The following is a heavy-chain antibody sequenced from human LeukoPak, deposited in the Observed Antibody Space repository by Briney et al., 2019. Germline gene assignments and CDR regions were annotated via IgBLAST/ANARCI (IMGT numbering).Heavy chain of an antibody. CDR1: GGSISSYY. CDR3: ARAGSGYDPSIFDY. D-gene: IGHD5-12*01. CDR2: IYYSGST. V-gene: IGHV4-59*12. J-gene: IGHJ4*02. Sequence: SETLSLTCTVSGGSISSYYWSWIRQPPGKGLEWIGYIYYSGSTNYNPSLKSRVTISVDTSKNQFSLKLSSVTAADTAVYYCARAGSGYDPSIFDYWGQGTPVTVSS.